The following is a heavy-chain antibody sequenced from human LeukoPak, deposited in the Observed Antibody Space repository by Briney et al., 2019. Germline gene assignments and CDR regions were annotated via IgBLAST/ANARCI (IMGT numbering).Heavy chain of an antibody. J-gene: IGHJ4*02. CDR1: GGSISSYF. D-gene: IGHD6-19*01. CDR2: SDYSGST. Sequence: SETLSLTCTVSGGSISSYFWSWIRQPPGKGLEWIGYSDYSGSTNYNPSLKSRATISVDTSKNQFSLNLNSLTAADTAVYYCARDGPMSSYAYYFDYWGQGTLVTVSS. CDR3: ARDGPMSSYAYYFDY. V-gene: IGHV4-59*01.